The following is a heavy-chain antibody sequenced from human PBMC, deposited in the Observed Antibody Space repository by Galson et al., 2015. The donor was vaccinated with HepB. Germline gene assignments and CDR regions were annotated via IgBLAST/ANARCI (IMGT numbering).Heavy chain of an antibody. V-gene: IGHV3-23*01. CDR1: GFTFSSYS. CDR3: AKDKSSPRH. J-gene: IGHJ1*01. CDR2: ISGSGGNT. Sequence: SLRLSCAASGFTFSSYSLNWVRQAPGKGLQWVSAISGSGGNTYYADSVKGRFTISRDNSKNTLYLQMNSLRAEDTAVYYCAKDKSSPRHWGQGTPVTVSS.